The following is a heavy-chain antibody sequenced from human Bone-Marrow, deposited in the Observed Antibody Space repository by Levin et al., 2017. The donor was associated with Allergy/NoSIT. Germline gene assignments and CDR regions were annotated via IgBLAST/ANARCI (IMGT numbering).Heavy chain of an antibody. J-gene: IGHJ6*03. Sequence: SETLSLTCAVYGGSFSGYYWSWIRQPPGKGLEWIGEINHSGSTNYNPSLKSRVTISVDTSKNQFSLKLSSVTAADTAVYYCARGPALDDFWSGYKYYYYYYMDVWGKGTTVTVSS. CDR3: ARGPALDDFWSGYKYYYYYYMDV. V-gene: IGHV4-34*01. D-gene: IGHD3-3*01. CDR1: GGSFSGYY. CDR2: INHSGST.